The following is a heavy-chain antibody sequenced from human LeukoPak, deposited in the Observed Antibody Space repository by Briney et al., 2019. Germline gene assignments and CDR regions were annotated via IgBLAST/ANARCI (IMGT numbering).Heavy chain of an antibody. Sequence: GGSLRLSCAASGFTFSSYVMSWVRQAPGKGLEWVSALTSSGDTTYYGDSVKGRFTISRDNSKNTLYLQMNSLRAEDTAVYYCAKDRGVPDWGQGTLVTVSS. D-gene: IGHD3-10*01. J-gene: IGHJ4*02. V-gene: IGHV3-23*01. CDR2: LTSSGDTT. CDR3: AKDRGVPD. CDR1: GFTFSSYV.